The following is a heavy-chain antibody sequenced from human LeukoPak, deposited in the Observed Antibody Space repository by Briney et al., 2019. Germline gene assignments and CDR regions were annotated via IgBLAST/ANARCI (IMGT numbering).Heavy chain of an antibody. Sequence: GGTLRLSCAASGFIFSSYSMNWVPQAPGKGLEWVSYISSSSSTIYYADSVKGRFTISRDNAKNSLYLQMSSLRAEDTAVYYCARVLHKRNYDSSTYYGYWGQGTLVTVSS. CDR1: GFIFSSYS. CDR3: ARVLHKRNYDSSTYYGY. J-gene: IGHJ4*02. V-gene: IGHV3-48*01. D-gene: IGHD3-22*01. CDR2: ISSSSSTI.